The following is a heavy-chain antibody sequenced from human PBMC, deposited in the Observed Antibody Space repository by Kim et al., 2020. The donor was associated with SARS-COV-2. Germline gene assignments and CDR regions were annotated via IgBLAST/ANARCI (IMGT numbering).Heavy chain of an antibody. Sequence: GESLKISCKGSGYSFTSYWIGWVRQMPGKGLEWMGIIYPGDSDTRYSPSFQGQVTISADKSISTAYLQWSSLKASDTAMYYCARLGIGYYVSGSYKALDYWGQGTLVTVSS. CDR1: GYSFTSYW. V-gene: IGHV5-51*01. CDR3: ARLGIGYYVSGSYKALDY. CDR2: IYPGDSDT. J-gene: IGHJ4*02. D-gene: IGHD3-10*01.